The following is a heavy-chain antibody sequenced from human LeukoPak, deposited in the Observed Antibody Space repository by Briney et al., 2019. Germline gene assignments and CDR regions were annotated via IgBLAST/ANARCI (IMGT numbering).Heavy chain of an antibody. CDR1: GFTFSSSA. D-gene: IGHD6-13*01. CDR3: AKDRDSSSWYDYFDY. V-gene: IGHV3-23*01. Sequence: PGGSLRLSCAASGFTFSSSAMSWVRQAPGKGLEWVSAISNNGGYTYYADSVQGRFTISRDNSKSTLCLQMNSLRAEDTAVYYCAKDRDSSSWYDYFDYWGQGTLVTASS. CDR2: ISNNGGYT. J-gene: IGHJ4*02.